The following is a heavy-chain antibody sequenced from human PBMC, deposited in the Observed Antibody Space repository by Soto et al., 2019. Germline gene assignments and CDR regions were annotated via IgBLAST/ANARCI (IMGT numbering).Heavy chain of an antibody. CDR2: INHSGST. D-gene: IGHD2-8*02. V-gene: IGHV4-34*01. J-gene: IGHJ4*02. CDR3: ARDKITGLFDY. CDR1: GGPFSGYY. Sequence: QVQLQQWGAGLLKPSETLSLTCAAYGGPFSGYYWTWIRQPPGTGLEWIGEINHSGSTNYNPALKSRVTISVDTSKIQFSLKLTYVTAADTAVYYCARDKITGLFDYWGQGTLVTVSS.